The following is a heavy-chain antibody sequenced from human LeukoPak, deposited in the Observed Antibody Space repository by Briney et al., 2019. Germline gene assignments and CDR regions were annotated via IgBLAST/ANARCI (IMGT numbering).Heavy chain of an antibody. CDR3: ARQWLKNYYYGMDV. D-gene: IGHD6-19*01. CDR2: INPNSGGT. Sequence: ASVKVSCKASVYRFIGCYMHWVRQAPGQGLEWMGWINPNSGGTNYAQKFQGRVTMTRDTSISTAYMELSRLRSDDTAVYYCARQWLKNYYYGMDVWGQGTTVTVSS. CDR1: VYRFIGCY. J-gene: IGHJ6*02. V-gene: IGHV1-2*02.